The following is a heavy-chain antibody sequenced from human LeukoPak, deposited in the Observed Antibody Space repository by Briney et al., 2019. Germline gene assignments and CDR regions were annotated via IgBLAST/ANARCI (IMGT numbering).Heavy chain of an antibody. D-gene: IGHD4-17*01. Sequence: PGGSLRLSCAASGFTFESHAMNWLRQAPGRGLEWVSLISAGGGATHYADSVKGRFTISRDNSKDTLFLQMNSLRAEDTALYYCSKGTTDYDSWGQGTLVTVSS. CDR1: GFTFESHA. V-gene: IGHV3-23*01. CDR2: ISAGGGAT. CDR3: SKGTTDYDS. J-gene: IGHJ5*02.